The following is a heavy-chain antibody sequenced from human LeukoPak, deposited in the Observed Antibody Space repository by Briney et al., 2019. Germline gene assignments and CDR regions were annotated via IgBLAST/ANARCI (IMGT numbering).Heavy chain of an antibody. J-gene: IGHJ6*02. V-gene: IGHV3-21*01. CDR1: GGTFSSCS. Sequence: GGSLRLSCAASGGTFSSCSFNWGRQAPGKGHELVSSISSSSRYIYYADSVTGRLTISRDHATNPLYLQMNSLRAEDTAVHYGARRLVAALDGLDVWGQRTTVTVPS. D-gene: IGHD2-15*01. CDR2: ISSSSRYI. CDR3: ARRLVAALDGLDV.